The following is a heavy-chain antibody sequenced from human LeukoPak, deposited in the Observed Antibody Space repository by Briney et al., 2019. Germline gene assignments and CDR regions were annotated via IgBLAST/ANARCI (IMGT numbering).Heavy chain of an antibody. CDR3: ARGLGYVIDY. J-gene: IGHJ4*02. CDR1: GGSTSSYY. V-gene: IGHV4-59*12. Sequence: SETLSLTCTVSGGSTSSYYWSWIRQPPGKGLEWIGYIYYIGSTNYNPSLKSRVTISVDTSKNQFSLKLSSVTAADTAVYYCARGLGYVIDYWGQGTLVTVSS. CDR2: IYYIGST. D-gene: IGHD3-16*02.